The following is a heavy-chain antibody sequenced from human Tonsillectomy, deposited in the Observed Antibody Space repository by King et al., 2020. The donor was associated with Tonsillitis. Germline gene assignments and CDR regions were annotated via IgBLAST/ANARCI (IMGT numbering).Heavy chain of an antibody. V-gene: IGHV3-48*04. CDR2: ISSGSSTI. J-gene: IGHJ4*02. Sequence: ERQLVQSGGGLAQPGGSLRLSCAASGFSFSSYTMNWVRQAPGKGLEWVSYISSGSSTIYYADSVKGRFTIPRDNAKNSLYLQMNSLRAEDTAVYYCARASFVDIEATFGYWGQGTLVTVSS. CDR1: GFSFSSYT. D-gene: IGHD5-12*01. CDR3: ARASFVDIEATFGY.